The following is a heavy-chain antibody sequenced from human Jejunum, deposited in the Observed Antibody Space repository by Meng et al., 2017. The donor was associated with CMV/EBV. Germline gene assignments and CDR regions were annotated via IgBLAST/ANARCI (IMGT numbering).Heavy chain of an antibody. CDR3: AKVVGGGAPRPFDY. CDR2: ISHQGTTQ. Sequence: AAGVTFGNYGMGWDRQAPSKGLEWVAYISHQGTTQYYTDSVKGRFTVSRDNSKNTLYLQMNSLRAEDTALYYCAKVVGGGAPRPFDYWGRGTLVTVSS. D-gene: IGHD2-15*01. V-gene: IGHV3-30*18. J-gene: IGHJ4*02. CDR1: GVTFGNYG.